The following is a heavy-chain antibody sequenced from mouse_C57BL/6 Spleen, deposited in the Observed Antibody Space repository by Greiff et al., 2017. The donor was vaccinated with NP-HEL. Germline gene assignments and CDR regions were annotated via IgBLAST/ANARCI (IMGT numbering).Heavy chain of an antibody. CDR3: ARPPFRLITTVDRWFAY. V-gene: IGHV1-26*01. CDR1: GYTFTDYY. J-gene: IGHJ3*01. Sequence: EVQLQQSGPELVKPGASVKISCKASGYTFTDYYMNWVKQSHGKSLEWIGDINPNNGGTSYNQKFKGKATLTVDKSSSTAYMELRSLTSEDSAVYYCARPPFRLITTVDRWFAYWGQGTLVTVSA. D-gene: IGHD1-1*01. CDR2: INPNNGGT.